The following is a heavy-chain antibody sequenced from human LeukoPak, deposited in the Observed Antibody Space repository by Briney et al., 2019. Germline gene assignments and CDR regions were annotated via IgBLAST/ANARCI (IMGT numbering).Heavy chain of an antibody. CDR3: ARDGVAGDHGY. D-gene: IGHD4-17*01. J-gene: IGHJ4*02. Sequence: ALVKVSCKASGGTFSSYAISWVRQAPGQGLEWMGGIIPIFGTANYAQKFQGRVTITADESTSTAYMELSSLRSEDTAVYYCARDGVAGDHGYWGQGTLVTVSS. CDR1: GGTFSSYA. CDR2: IIPIFGTA. V-gene: IGHV1-69*13.